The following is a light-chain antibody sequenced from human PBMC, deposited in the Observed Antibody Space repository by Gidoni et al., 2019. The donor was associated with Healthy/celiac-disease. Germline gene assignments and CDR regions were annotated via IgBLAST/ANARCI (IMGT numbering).Light chain of an antibody. J-gene: IGKJ4*01. Sequence: AIQLTHSPSSLSASVGDRVTITCRASQGISSALAWYQQKPGKAPKLLIYDASSLESGVPSRFSGSGSGTDFTLTISSLQPEDFATYYCQQFNSYPRFGGXTKVEIK. CDR3: QQFNSYPR. V-gene: IGKV1-13*02. CDR2: DAS. CDR1: QGISSA.